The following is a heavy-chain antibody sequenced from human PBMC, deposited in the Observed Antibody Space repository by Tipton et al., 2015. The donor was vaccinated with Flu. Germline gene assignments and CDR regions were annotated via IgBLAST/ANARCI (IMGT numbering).Heavy chain of an antibody. D-gene: IGHD6-19*01. Sequence: VQLVQSGAEVKKPGESLTISCKGSGYSFTSYWIGWVRQMPGKGLEWMGIIYPGDSDTRYSPSFQGQVTISADKSISTAYLQWSSLKASDTAMYYCARLSRLVAAGYFCYGMDVWGRGTTVTVSS. J-gene: IGHJ6*02. CDR1: GYSFTSYW. CDR3: ARLSRLVAAGYFCYGMDV. CDR2: IYPGDSDT. V-gene: IGHV5-51*03.